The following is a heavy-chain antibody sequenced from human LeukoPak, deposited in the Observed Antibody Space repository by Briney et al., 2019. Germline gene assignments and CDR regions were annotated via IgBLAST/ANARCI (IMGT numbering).Heavy chain of an antibody. CDR3: ARVGVGTIFGVVPPYYMDV. V-gene: IGHV3-48*01. D-gene: IGHD3-3*01. CDR1: GFTFSSYS. J-gene: IGHJ6*03. CDR2: ISSSSSTI. Sequence: PGGSLRLSCAASGFTFSSYSMNWVRQAPGKGLEWVSYISSSSSTIYYADSVKGRFTISRDNAKNSLYLQMNSLRAEDTAVYYCARVGVGTIFGVVPPYYMDVWGKGTTVTVSS.